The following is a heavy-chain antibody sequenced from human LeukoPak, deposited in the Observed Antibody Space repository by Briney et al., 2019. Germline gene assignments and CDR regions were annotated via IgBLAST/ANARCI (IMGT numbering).Heavy chain of an antibody. CDR2: INPSGGST. CDR3: ARDLAVAGPYYFDY. D-gene: IGHD6-19*01. Sequence: GASVKVSCEASGYIFTSYNIYWVRQAPGQGLEWMGIINPSGGSTSYAQKFQGRVTMTRDTSTSTVYMELSSLRSEDTAVYYCARDLAVAGPYYFDYWGQGTLVTVSS. V-gene: IGHV1-46*01. J-gene: IGHJ4*02. CDR1: GYIFTSYN.